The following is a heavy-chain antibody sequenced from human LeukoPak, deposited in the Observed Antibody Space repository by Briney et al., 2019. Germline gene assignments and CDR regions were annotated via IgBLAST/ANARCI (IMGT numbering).Heavy chain of an antibody. Sequence: PTGGSLRLSCEASGFIFSSYSMNWVRQAPGKGLEWISKINSGSTTIYYKDSVRGRFTISRDNAKNSLYLQMNSLRAEDTAVYYCARVDTYYYDSSGPNDYWGQGTLVTVSS. CDR1: GFIFSSYS. V-gene: IGHV3-48*01. CDR3: ARVDTYYYDSSGPNDY. J-gene: IGHJ4*02. CDR2: INSGSTTI. D-gene: IGHD3-22*01.